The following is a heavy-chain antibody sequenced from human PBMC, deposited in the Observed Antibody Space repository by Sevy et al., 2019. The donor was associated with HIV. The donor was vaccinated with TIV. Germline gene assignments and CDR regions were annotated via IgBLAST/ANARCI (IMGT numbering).Heavy chain of an antibody. CDR1: GGTFSSYA. D-gene: IGHD6-13*01. CDR3: ARDGVAAAGPNYYYYYGMDV. Sequence: ASVKVSCKASGGTFSSYAISWVRQAPGQGLEWMGGIIPIFGTANYAQKFQGRVTITADESTSTAYMELSSLRSEDTAVYYCARDGVAAAGPNYYYYYGMDVWGQGTTVTVSS. J-gene: IGHJ6*02. CDR2: IIPIFGTA. V-gene: IGHV1-69*13.